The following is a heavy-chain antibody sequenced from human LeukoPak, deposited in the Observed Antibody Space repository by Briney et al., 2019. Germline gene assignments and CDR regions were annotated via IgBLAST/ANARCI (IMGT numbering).Heavy chain of an antibody. CDR1: GGSISSYY. D-gene: IGHD2-15*01. V-gene: IGHV4-59*01. CDR2: IYYSGST. CDR3: ARTREGYCSGGSCEFDY. J-gene: IGHJ4*02. Sequence: SETLSLTCTVSGGSISSYYWSWIRQPPGEGLEWIGYIYYSGSTNYNPSLKSRVTISVDTSKNPFSLKLSSVTAADTAVYYCARTREGYCSGGSCEFDYWGQGTLVTVSS.